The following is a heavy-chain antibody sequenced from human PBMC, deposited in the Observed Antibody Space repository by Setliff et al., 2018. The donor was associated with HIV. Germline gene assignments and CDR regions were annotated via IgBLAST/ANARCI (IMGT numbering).Heavy chain of an antibody. CDR2: IHTSGNT. Sequence: LSLTCTVSGGSIRIYYWNWIRQPAGKGLEWIGRIHTSGNTNYNPSLKSRVTMSVDTSKNHFSLKLSSVTAADTAVYYCARDLSGYSYGSYYYYMDVWAKGPRSPSP. D-gene: IGHD5-18*01. CDR1: GGSIRIYY. V-gene: IGHV4-4*07. J-gene: IGHJ6*03. CDR3: ARDLSGYSYGSYYYYMDV.